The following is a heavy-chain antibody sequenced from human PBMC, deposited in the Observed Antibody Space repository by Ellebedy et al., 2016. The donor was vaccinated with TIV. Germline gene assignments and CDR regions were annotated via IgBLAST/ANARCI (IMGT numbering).Heavy chain of an antibody. CDR3: AKGRIVGATTNLDY. J-gene: IGHJ4*02. CDR2: ISGSGGST. V-gene: IGHV3-23*01. CDR1: GFTFSSYA. Sequence: GESLKISXAASGFTFSSYAMSWVRQAPGKGLEWVSAISGSGGSTYYADSVKGRFTISRDNSKNTLYLQMNSLRAEDTAVYYCAKGRIVGATTNLDYWGQGTLVTVSS. D-gene: IGHD1-26*01.